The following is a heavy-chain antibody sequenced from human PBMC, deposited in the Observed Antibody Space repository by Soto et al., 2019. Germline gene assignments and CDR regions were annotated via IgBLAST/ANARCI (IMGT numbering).Heavy chain of an antibody. CDR2: ISGSGGST. CDR1: GFTFSSYA. Sequence: GGSLRLSCAASGFTFSSYAMSWVRQAPGKGLEWVSAISGSGGSTYYADSVKGRFTISRDNSKNTLYLQMNSLRAEDTAVYYCAKDLRDGTYYYDGSGYYGGPFDYWGQGTLVTVSS. V-gene: IGHV3-23*01. J-gene: IGHJ4*02. D-gene: IGHD3-22*01. CDR3: AKDLRDGTYYYDGSGYYGGPFDY.